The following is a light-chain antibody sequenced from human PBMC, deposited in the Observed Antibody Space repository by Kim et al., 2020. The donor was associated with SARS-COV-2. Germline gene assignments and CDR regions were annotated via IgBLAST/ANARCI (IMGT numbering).Light chain of an antibody. CDR2: DAS. V-gene: IGKV3-11*01. J-gene: IGKJ5*01. Sequence: SPGERATLSCRASQSVRDSLVWYQQKPGQTPRLLIYDASDRATGIPARFTGSGSGTDFTLTISSLEPEDFAVYYCQQRISWPITFGPGTRLEIK. CDR1: QSVRDS. CDR3: QQRISWPIT.